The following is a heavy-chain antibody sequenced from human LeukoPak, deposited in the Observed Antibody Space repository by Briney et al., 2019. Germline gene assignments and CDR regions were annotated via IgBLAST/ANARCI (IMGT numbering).Heavy chain of an antibody. CDR2: IYSGGST. CDR3: ARGRPSKYSSGWYFVY. V-gene: IGHV3-53*01. J-gene: IGHJ4*02. CDR1: GFTVSSNY. Sequence: HPGGSLRLSCAASGFTVSSNYMSWVRQAPGKWLEWVSVIYSGGSTYYADSVKGRFTISRDNSKNTLYLQMNSLRAEDTAVYYCARGRPSKYSSGWYFVYWGQGTLVTVSS. D-gene: IGHD6-19*01.